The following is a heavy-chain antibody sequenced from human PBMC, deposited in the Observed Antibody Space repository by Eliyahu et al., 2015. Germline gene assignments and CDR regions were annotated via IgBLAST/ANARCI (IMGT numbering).Heavy chain of an antibody. V-gene: IGHV1-69*01. Sequence: QVQLVQSGAEVKKPGSSVKVSCKASGXTFSSYXISWVRXXPGXGLEGMGGITPIXGTANYAQKFQGRVTITADESTSTAYMELSSLRSEDTAVYYCATNRGLAYCGGDCYFSDXYYYMDVWGKGTTVTVSS. J-gene: IGHJ6*03. CDR3: ATNRGLAYCGGDCYFSDXYYYMDV. D-gene: IGHD2-21*02. CDR2: ITPIXGTA. CDR1: GXTFSSYX.